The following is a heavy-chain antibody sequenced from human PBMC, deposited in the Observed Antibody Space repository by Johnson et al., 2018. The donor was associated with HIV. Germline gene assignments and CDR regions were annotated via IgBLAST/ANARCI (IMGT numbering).Heavy chain of an antibody. D-gene: IGHD6-13*01. CDR1: GFTFSSYG. CDR3: AKCIWGSSLIDAFDI. CDR2: MWYDGTKK. J-gene: IGHJ3*02. V-gene: IGHV3-33*06. Sequence: QVQLVESGGGVVQPGRSLRLSCAASGFTFSSYGMHWVRQAPGKGLEWVASMWYDGTKKNYADSVKGRFTISRDNSKNTLHLQMNSLRAEDTAVYYCAKCIWGSSLIDAFDIWGQGTMVTVSS.